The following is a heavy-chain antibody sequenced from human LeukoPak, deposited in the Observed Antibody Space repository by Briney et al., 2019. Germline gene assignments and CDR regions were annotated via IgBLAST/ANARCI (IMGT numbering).Heavy chain of an antibody. D-gene: IGHD2-15*01. J-gene: IGHJ6*03. CDR1: GFTFSSYE. CDR3: AKDGGGDGSSTLGYYYYYMDV. V-gene: IGHV3-48*03. Sequence: GGSLRLSCAASGFTFSSYEMNWVRQAPGKGVEWVSYISSSGSTIYYADSGKGRFTISRDNSKKTMYMQMNRLRAEDTAVYYCAKDGGGDGSSTLGYYYYYMDVWGKGTTVTISS. CDR2: ISSSGSTI.